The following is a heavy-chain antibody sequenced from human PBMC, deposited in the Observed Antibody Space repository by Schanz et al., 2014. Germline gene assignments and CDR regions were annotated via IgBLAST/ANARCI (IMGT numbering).Heavy chain of an antibody. CDR3: ARVQDDILTGSEYYYGMDV. J-gene: IGHJ6*02. CDR2: INPSGGST. Sequence: QVQLVQSGAEVKKPGASVKVSCKTSGYTFSSYGITWVRQAPGQGLEWMGMINPSGGSTTYAQKLQGRVTMTTDTSTSTAYMELRSLRSDDTAVYYCARVQDDILTGSEYYYGMDVWGQGTTVTVSS. CDR1: GYTFSSYG. D-gene: IGHD3-9*01. V-gene: IGHV1-18*01.